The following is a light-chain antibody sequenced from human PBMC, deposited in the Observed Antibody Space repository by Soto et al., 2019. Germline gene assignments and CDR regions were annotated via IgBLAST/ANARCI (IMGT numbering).Light chain of an antibody. CDR1: QSINSN. V-gene: IGKV3-15*01. CDR2: RAS. J-gene: IGKJ1*01. Sequence: EIVMTQSPATLSVSPGERVTLSCRASQSINSNLAWYQQKPGQAPRLFMFRASTRATGIPARFSGSGSGTEFTLTISSLQSEDFAVYYCQQYNNWPPWTFGQGTKVDIK. CDR3: QQYNNWPPWT.